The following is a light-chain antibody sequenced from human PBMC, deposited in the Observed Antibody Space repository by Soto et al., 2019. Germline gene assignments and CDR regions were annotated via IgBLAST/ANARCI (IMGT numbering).Light chain of an antibody. CDR2: DAS. V-gene: IGKV1-5*01. CDR3: QQLNTLPFT. CDR1: QNIFTY. J-gene: IGKJ5*01. Sequence: DIHMTQSPSTLSASVGDRVTISCRASQNIFTYLAWYQQKPEKAPKLLIFDASTLQSGVPPRFSGSGSGTEFTLTISDLLPEDFATYHCQQLNTLPFTFGQGTRLEIK.